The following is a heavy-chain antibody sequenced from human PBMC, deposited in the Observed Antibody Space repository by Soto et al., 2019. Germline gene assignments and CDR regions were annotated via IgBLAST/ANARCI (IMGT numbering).Heavy chain of an antibody. J-gene: IGHJ6*03. CDR3: ARTLDYGHMDV. CDR2: IYRSGST. CDR1: GDSVRNQY. D-gene: IGHD3-16*01. Sequence: SETLSLTCTVSGDSVRNQYWSWIRRPPGRGLEWIGYIYRSGSTKYNPSLKSRLTISVDTSKNQFSLKLSSLTAADTAVYYCARTLDYGHMDVWGKGTTVTVSS. V-gene: IGHV4-4*09.